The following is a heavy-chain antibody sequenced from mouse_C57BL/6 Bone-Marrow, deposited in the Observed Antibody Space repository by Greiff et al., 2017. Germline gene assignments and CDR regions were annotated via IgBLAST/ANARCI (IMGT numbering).Heavy chain of an antibody. CDR2: IWRGGST. CDR1: GFSLTSYG. D-gene: IGHD1-1*01. CDR3: AKNGYYYVSSPDWYFDV. J-gene: IGHJ1*03. Sequence: QVQLQQSGPGLVQPSQSLSITCTVSGFSLTSYGVHWVRQSPGKGLEWLGVIWRGGSTDYNAAFMSRLSITKDTSKSQVFFKMNSLQADATAIYYCAKNGYYYVSSPDWYFDVWGTGTTVTVSS. V-gene: IGHV2-5*01.